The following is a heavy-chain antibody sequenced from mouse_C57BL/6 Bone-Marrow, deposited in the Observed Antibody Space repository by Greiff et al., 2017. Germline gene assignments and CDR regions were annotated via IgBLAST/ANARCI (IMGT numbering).Heavy chain of an antibody. D-gene: IGHD1-1*01. CDR2: IDPSDSYT. V-gene: IGHV1-69*01. Sequence: QVQLQQPGAELVMPGASVKLSCKASGYTFTSYWMHWVKQTPGQGLEWIGEIDPSDSYTNYNQKFKGKSTLTVDKSSSTAYMQLSSLTSEDSAVYYCARGYYGSSYGYYAMDYWGQGTSVTVSS. CDR1: GYTFTSYW. CDR3: ARGYYGSSYGYYAMDY. J-gene: IGHJ4*01.